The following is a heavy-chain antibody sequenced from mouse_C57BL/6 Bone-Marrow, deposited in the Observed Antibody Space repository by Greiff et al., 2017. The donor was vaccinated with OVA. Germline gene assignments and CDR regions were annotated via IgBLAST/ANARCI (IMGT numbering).Heavy chain of an antibody. J-gene: IGHJ1*03. D-gene: IGHD1-1*01. V-gene: IGHV1-55*01. CDR1: GYTFTSYW. CDR2: IYPGSGST. Sequence: VQLKQPGAELVKPGASVKMSCKASGYTFTSYWITWVKQRPGQGLEWIGDIYPGSGSTNYNEKFKSKATLTVDTSSSTAYMQLSSLTSEDSAVYYCVSYYYGSSHYWYFDVWGTGTTVTVSS. CDR3: VSYYYGSSHYWYFDV.